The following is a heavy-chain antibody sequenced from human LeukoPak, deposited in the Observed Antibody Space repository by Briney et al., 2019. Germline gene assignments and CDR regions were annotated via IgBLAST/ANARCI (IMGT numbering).Heavy chain of an antibody. J-gene: IGHJ4*02. D-gene: IGHD3-22*01. CDR2: INHCGST. Sequence: SETLSLTCAVYGGSFSGYYWSWIRQPPGKGLEWIGEINHCGSTNYNPSLKSRVTISVDTSKNQFSLKLSSVTAADTAVYYCARGNPYYYDSSGYYYLTYWGQGTLVTVSS. CDR3: ARGNPYYYDSSGYYYLTY. V-gene: IGHV4-34*01. CDR1: GGSFSGYY.